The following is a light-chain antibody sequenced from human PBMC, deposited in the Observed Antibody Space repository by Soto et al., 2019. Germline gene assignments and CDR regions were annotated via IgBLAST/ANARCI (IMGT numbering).Light chain of an antibody. CDR1: QGISSY. CDR2: SAS. Sequence: DIQLTQSPSSLSASVGDRFTFTCRVSQGISSYLYWYRQKPGKVPKLLIYSASNLQSGVPSRFSGSGSGTDFTLTISSLQPEDVATYYGPPGTFGQGTRLEI. V-gene: IGKV1-27*01. J-gene: IGKJ5*01. CDR3: PPGT.